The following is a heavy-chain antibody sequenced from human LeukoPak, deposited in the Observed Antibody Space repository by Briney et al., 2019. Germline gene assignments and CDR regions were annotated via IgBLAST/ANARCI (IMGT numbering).Heavy chain of an antibody. D-gene: IGHD6-13*01. CDR2: FDPEDGET. Sequence: ASVKVSCKVSGYTLTELSMHWLRQAPGKGLEWMGGFDPEDGETNYAQKFQGRVTMTEDTSTDTAYMELSSLRSEDTAVYYCATDFPLAAAITYAEYFQHWGQGTLVTVSS. CDR1: GYTLTELS. J-gene: IGHJ1*01. V-gene: IGHV1-24*01. CDR3: ATDFPLAAAITYAEYFQH.